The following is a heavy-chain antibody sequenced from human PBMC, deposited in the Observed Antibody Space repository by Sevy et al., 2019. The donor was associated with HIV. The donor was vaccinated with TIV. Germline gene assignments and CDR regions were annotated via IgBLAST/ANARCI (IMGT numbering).Heavy chain of an antibody. J-gene: IGHJ3*02. CDR3: AASYYYDSSGYYPPLDAFDI. CDR2: IYTSGST. CDR1: GGSISSGSYY. D-gene: IGHD3-22*01. Sequence: SETLSLTCTVSGGSISSGSYYWSWIRQPAGKGLEWIGSIYTSGSTNYNPSLKSRVTISVDTSKNQFSLKLSSVTAADTAVYYCAASYYYDSSGYYPPLDAFDIWGQGTMVTVSS. V-gene: IGHV4-61*02.